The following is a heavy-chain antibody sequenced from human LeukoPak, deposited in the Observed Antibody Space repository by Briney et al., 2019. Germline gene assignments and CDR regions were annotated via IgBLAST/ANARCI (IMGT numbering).Heavy chain of an antibody. CDR3: ARWGSGTYNAYDHYGMDV. V-gene: IGHV3-33*01. CDR1: GFTCSGYG. J-gene: IGHJ6*02. CDR2: IYYDGNNK. Sequence: PGGSLRLSCAASGFTCSGYGMHWVRQAPGKGLEWVAVIYYDGNNKYYADSVKGRFTISRDNPKNTLYLQMNSLRAEDTAVYYCARWGSGTYNAYDHYGMDVWGQGTTVTVSS. D-gene: IGHD3-10*01.